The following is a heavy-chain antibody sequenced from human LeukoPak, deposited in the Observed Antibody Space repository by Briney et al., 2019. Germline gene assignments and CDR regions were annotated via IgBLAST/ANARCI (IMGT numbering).Heavy chain of an antibody. CDR2: IYSGGST. V-gene: IGHV3-66*01. J-gene: IGHJ4*02. CDR3: ARANSGSYSGQFDY. CDR1: GFTVSSNY. Sequence: GGSLRLSCAASGFTVSSNYMSWVRQAPGKGLEWASVIYSGGSTYYADSVKGRFTISRDNSKNTLNLQMNSLRAEDTAVYYCARANSGSYSGQFDYWGQGTLVTVSS. D-gene: IGHD1-26*01.